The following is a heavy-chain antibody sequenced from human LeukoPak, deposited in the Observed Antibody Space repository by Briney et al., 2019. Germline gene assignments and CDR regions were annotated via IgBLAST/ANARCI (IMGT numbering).Heavy chain of an antibody. V-gene: IGHV3-23*01. J-gene: IGHJ6*02. Sequence: GGSLRLSCAASGFTFSSYAMSWVRQAPGKGLGWVSAMSGSGGSTDYADSAKGRFTISRDNSKNTLYLQMNSLRAEDSAVYYCAKYVLRFLAWSAAYYYYGMDVWGQGTTVTVSS. CDR3: AKYVLRFLAWSAAYYYYGMDV. D-gene: IGHD3-3*01. CDR2: MSGSGGST. CDR1: GFTFSSYA.